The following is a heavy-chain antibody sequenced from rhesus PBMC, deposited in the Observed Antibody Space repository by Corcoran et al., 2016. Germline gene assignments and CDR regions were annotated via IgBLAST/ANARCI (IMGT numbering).Heavy chain of an antibody. CDR1: RGPPMNSY. D-gene: IGHD2-21*01. V-gene: IGHV4-173*01. CDR2: ASATGDDT. Sequence: QLQLQESGPGLVQPSETLSLTCPVSRGPPMNSYWRWIRPPPGKGLEWIGRASATGDDTDYKTSFRSRVTISIDTSKNQCSLKLNTVTAADTAAYYCARDCGGTGCYDFRFDVWGPGVLVTVAS. J-gene: IGHJ5-1*01. CDR3: ARDCGGTGCYDFRFDV.